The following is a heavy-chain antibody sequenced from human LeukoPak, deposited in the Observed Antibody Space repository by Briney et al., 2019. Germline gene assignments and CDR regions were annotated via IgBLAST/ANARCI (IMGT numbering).Heavy chain of an antibody. CDR1: GYTFTSYY. J-gene: IGHJ4*02. CDR3: ARGRSGSPYYFDY. CDR2: INAGNGNT. V-gene: IGHV1-3*03. D-gene: IGHD1-26*01. Sequence: GASVKVSCKASGYTFTSYYMHWVRQAPGQRLEWMGWINAGNGNTKYSQEFQGRVTITRDTSASTAYMELSSLRSEDMAVYYCARGRSGSPYYFDYWGQGTLVTVSS.